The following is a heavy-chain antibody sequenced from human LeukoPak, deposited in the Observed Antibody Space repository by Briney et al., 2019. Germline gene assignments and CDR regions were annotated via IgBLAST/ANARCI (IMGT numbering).Heavy chain of an antibody. J-gene: IGHJ5*02. CDR2: ISAYNGNT. D-gene: IGHD4-11*01. CDR3: ARGDYILAWQEFDP. CDR1: GYTFTSYG. Sequence: GASVKVPCKASGYTFTSYGISWVRQAPGQGLEWMGWISAYNGNTNYAQKLQGRVTMTTDTSTSTAYMELRSLRSDDTAVYYCARGDYILAWQEFDPWGQGTLVTVSS. V-gene: IGHV1-18*01.